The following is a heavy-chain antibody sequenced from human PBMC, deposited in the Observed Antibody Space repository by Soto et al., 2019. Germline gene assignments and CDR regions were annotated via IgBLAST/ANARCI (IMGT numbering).Heavy chain of an antibody. D-gene: IGHD3-3*01. V-gene: IGHV3-9*01. CDR1: GFTFDDYA. J-gene: IGHJ4*02. Sequence: GGSLRLSCAASGFTFDDYAMHWVRQAPGKGLEWVSGISWNSGSIAYADSVKGRFTISRDNAKNSLYLQMNSLRAEDTALYYCAKDIEYDFWSGYFDDWGQGTLVTVS. CDR3: AKDIEYDFWSGYFDD. CDR2: ISWNSGSI.